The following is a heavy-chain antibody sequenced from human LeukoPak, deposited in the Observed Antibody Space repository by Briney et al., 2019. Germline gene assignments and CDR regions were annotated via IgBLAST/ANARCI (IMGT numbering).Heavy chain of an antibody. V-gene: IGHV4-34*01. CDR2: INHSGST. Sequence: KPSETLSLTCAVYGGSFSGYYWSWIRQPPGKGLEWIGEINHSGSTNYNPSLKSRVIISVDTSKNQFSLKLSSVTAADTAVYYCARGYSSSWYPNHDYWGQGTLVTVSS. J-gene: IGHJ4*02. CDR3: ARGYSSSWYPNHDY. CDR1: GGSFSGYY. D-gene: IGHD6-13*01.